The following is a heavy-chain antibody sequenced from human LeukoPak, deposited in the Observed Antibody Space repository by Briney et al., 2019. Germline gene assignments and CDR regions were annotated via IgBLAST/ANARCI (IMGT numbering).Heavy chain of an antibody. V-gene: IGHV3-23*01. CDR2: INANSITT. CDR3: ARRQSGALDY. Sequence: GGSLRLSCAASGFAFSVYAMSWLRQPPGKGLEWVSTINANSITTSYSASVRGRFTISRDNSKSSLYLEMNTLRADDTAVYYCARRQSGALDYWGQGTLVTVSS. J-gene: IGHJ4*02. CDR1: GFAFSVYA. D-gene: IGHD2-15*01.